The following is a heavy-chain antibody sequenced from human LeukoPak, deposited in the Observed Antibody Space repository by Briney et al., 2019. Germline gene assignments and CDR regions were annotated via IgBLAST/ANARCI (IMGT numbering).Heavy chain of an antibody. CDR3: ASFSSGWFGDAFDI. Sequence: ASVKVSCKASGYTFTSYYMHWVRQAPGQGLEWMGIINPSGGSTSYAQKFQGRVTMTRDMSTSTVYMELSRLRSDDTAVYYCASFSSGWFGDAFDIWGQGTMVTVSS. V-gene: IGHV1-46*01. D-gene: IGHD6-19*01. J-gene: IGHJ3*02. CDR1: GYTFTSYY. CDR2: INPSGGST.